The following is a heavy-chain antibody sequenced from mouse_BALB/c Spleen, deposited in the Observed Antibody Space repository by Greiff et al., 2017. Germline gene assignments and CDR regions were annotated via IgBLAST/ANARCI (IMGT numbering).Heavy chain of an antibody. CDR1: GYTFTSYY. V-gene: IGHV1S56*01. Sequence: VQLQQSGPELVKPGASVKMSCKASGYTFTSYYIHWVKQRPGQGLEWIGWIYPGDGSTKYNEKFKGKTTLTADKSSSTAYMLLSSLTSEDSAIYFCAMYGNYDYYAMDYWGQGTSVTVSS. D-gene: IGHD2-10*02. CDR3: AMYGNYDYYAMDY. CDR2: IYPGDGST. J-gene: IGHJ4*01.